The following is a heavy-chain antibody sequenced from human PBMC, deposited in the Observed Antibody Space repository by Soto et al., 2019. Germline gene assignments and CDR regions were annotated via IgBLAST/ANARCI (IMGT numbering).Heavy chain of an antibody. CDR3: ARRAETNGWNGFGADKYYFDF. D-gene: IGHD1-1*01. CDR1: GYTFTSYD. V-gene: IGHV1-8*01. J-gene: IGHJ4*02. CDR2: MNPNTGDS. Sequence: ASVKVSCKASGYTFTSYDIYWVRQATGQGLEWMGWMNPNTGDSSYAQKFQGRVTMTSDTSITTAHMELSSLRSEDTAVYYCARRAETNGWNGFGADKYYFDFWGQGTLVTVSS.